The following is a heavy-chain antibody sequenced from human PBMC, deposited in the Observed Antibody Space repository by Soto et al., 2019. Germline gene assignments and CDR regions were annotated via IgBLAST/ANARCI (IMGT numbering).Heavy chain of an antibody. CDR1: VFTFSSYG. D-gene: IGHD6-13*01. CDR3: AKDQIAAAVYYYYGMNV. CDR2: ISYDGSNK. Sequence: GGSLRLSCAASVFTFSSYGMHWVRHSPGKGLEWVAVISYDGSNKYYADSVKGRFTISRDNSKNTLYLQMNSLRAEDTAVYYCAKDQIAAAVYYYYGMNVWGQGTTVTVSS. V-gene: IGHV3-30*18. J-gene: IGHJ6*02.